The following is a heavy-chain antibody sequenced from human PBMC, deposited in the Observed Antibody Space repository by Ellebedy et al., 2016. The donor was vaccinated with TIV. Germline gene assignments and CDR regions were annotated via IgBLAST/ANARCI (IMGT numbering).Heavy chain of an antibody. CDR2: IYPGASDT. V-gene: IGHV5-51*01. J-gene: IGHJ2*01. CDR1: GYTLSSYW. Sequence: ASVKVSCKGSGYTLSSYWIGWVRQMPGKGLEWMGNIYPGASDTNYRPSFQGRVTISADKSINTALLLWSSLKASDTAMYYCARHGRQNCSGSNCYSNWYIDLWGRGTLVTVSS. CDR3: ARHGRQNCSGSNCYSNWYIDL. D-gene: IGHD2-15*01.